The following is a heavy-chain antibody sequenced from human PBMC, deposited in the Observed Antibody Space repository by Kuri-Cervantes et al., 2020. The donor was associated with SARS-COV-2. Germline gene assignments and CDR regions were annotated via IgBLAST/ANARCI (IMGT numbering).Heavy chain of an antibody. V-gene: IGHV4-38-2*01. CDR3: ARLPRYSTRESSPDY. CDR2: NFHSGST. J-gene: IGHJ4*02. CDR1: GYSISSGYY. Sequence: GSLRLPFAVPGYSISSGYYRGWVRQPPGKGLEWIRSNFHSGSTYYHPSLKSRVTISVDTSKNQFSLKLISVTAADTAVYYCARLPRYSTRESSPDYWGQGTLVTVSS. D-gene: IGHD5/OR15-5a*01.